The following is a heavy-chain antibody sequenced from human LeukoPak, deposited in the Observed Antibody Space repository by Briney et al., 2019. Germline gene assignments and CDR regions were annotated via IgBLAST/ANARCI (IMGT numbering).Heavy chain of an antibody. D-gene: IGHD1-1*01. V-gene: IGHV3-23*01. J-gene: IGHJ4*02. CDR1: GFTFSSYA. CDR3: AKDFVRYNIQFDY. Sequence: GGSLRLSCAASGFTFSSYAMSWVRQAPGKGLEWVSAIGVIGGSTYYADSVRGRFTISRDNSKNTLYLQMNSLRAEDTALYYCAKDFVRYNIQFDYWGQGALVTVSS. CDR2: IGVIGGST.